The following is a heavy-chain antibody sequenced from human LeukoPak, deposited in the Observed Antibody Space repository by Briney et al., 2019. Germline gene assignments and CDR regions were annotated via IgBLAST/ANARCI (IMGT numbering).Heavy chain of an antibody. CDR1: GFTFSGYG. V-gene: IGHV3-23*01. CDR2: ISGSGGST. J-gene: IGHJ5*02. Sequence: GGTLRLSCAASGFTFSGYGMSWVRQAPGKGLKWVSAISGSGGSTYYADSVKGRITISRDNSKNTLYLQMNSLRAEDTAVYYCAKDFGAAAGYNWFDPWGQGTLVTVSS. CDR3: AKDFGAAAGYNWFDP. D-gene: IGHD6-13*01.